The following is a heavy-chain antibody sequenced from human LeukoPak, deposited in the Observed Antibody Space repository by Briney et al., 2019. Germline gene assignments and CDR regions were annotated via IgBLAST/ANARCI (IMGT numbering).Heavy chain of an antibody. V-gene: IGHV3-43*02. D-gene: IGHD3-10*01. CDR2: ISGDGGST. CDR1: GFTIGGYA. J-gene: IGHJ4*02. Sequence: GGSLRLSCAASGFTIGGYAMHWVRQAPGKGLEWVSLISGDGGSTYYADSVKGRFTISRDNSKNSLYLQMNSLRTEDTALYYCATGQGYYYGSGSYYTAFDYWGQGTLVTVSS. CDR3: ATGQGYYYGSGSYYTAFDY.